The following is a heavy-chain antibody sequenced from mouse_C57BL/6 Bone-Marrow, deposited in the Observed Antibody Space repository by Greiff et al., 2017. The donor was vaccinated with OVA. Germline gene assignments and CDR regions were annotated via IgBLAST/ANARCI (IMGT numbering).Heavy chain of an antibody. J-gene: IGHJ4*01. CDR2: IWRGRGS. V-gene: IGHV2-2*01. Sequence: VKLVESGPGLVQPSQSLSITCTVSGFSLTSYGVHWVRQSPGQGLEWMGVIWRGRGSAYNEAFISSMSISTDNSNTQVYFKMNSLQSDDTAIYYCARKITTVVATDYYAMDYWGQGTSVTVSS. D-gene: IGHD1-1*01. CDR1: GFSLTSYG. CDR3: ARKITTVVATDYYAMDY.